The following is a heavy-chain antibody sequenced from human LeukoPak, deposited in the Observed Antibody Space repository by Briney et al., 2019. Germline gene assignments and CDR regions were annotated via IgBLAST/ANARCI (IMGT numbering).Heavy chain of an antibody. CDR1: GFTFSSYA. V-gene: IGHV3-23*01. CDR2: ISGSGGST. D-gene: IGHD6-13*01. Sequence: GGSLRLSCAASGFTFSSYAMSWVRQAPGKGLEWVSAISGSGGSTYYADSVKGRFTISRDNSKNTLYLQMNSLRAEDTAVYYCAKDPVGTEGESSSWYLFFDYWGQGTLVTVSS. CDR3: AKDPVGTEGESSSWYLFFDY. J-gene: IGHJ4*02.